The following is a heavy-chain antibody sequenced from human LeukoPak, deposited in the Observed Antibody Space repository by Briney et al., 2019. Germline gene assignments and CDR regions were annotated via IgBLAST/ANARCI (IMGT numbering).Heavy chain of an antibody. D-gene: IGHD3-22*01. CDR1: GFTFSSYA. CDR2: ISYDGSNK. Sequence: GASLRLSCAASGFTFSSYAIHWVRQAPGKGLEWVAIISYDGSNKYYADSVKGRFTISRDNAKNSLYLQMNSLSAEDTAVYYCARPFTMIARGSAFDIWGQGTMVTVSS. J-gene: IGHJ3*02. CDR3: ARPFTMIARGSAFDI. V-gene: IGHV3-30-3*02.